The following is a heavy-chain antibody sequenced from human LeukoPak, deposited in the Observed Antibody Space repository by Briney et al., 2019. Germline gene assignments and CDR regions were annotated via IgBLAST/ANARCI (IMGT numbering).Heavy chain of an antibody. V-gene: IGHV3-21*01. CDR3: ARYGDLPETFNS. Sequence: GGSLRLSCAASGFTFSSYSMNWVRQAPGKGLEWVSSISSSSSYIYYADSVKGRFTISRDNAKNSLYLQMNSLRAEDTAVYYCARYGDLPETFNSWGQGPLVTVSS. J-gene: IGHJ4*02. CDR2: ISSSSSYI. CDR1: GFTFSSYS. D-gene: IGHD4-17*01.